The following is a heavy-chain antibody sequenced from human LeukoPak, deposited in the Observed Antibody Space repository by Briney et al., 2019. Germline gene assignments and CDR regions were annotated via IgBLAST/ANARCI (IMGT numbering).Heavy chain of an antibody. CDR3: ARDPLGVVVVADNGDHYFDY. Sequence: ASVKVSCKASGYTFTGYYMHWVRQAPGQGLEWMGWINPNSGGTNYAQKFQGRVTMTRDTSISTAYMELSRLRSDDTAVYYCARDPLGVVVVADNGDHYFDYWGQGTLVTVSS. CDR1: GYTFTGYY. CDR2: INPNSGGT. J-gene: IGHJ4*02. D-gene: IGHD2-15*01. V-gene: IGHV1-2*02.